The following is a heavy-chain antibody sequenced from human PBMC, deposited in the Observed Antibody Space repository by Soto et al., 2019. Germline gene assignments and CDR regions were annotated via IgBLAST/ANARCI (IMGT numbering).Heavy chain of an antibody. V-gene: IGHV3-23*01. CDR2: ISGSGGST. J-gene: IGHJ3*02. Sequence: PGGSLRGSGSGSECAFSIYSLTWVRQAPGKGLEWVSTISGSGGSTYYTDSVKGRFTISRDNSKNTLFLQLNSLRAEDTAVYYCAKDWTSIWGQGTMVTVSS. CDR3: AKDWTSI. CDR1: ECAFSIYS. D-gene: IGHD3-3*01.